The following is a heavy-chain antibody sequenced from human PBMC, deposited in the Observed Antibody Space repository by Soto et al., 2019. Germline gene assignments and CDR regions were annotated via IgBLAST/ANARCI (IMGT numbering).Heavy chain of an antibody. Sequence: EVQLVESGGGLVQPGRSLRLSCAASGFTFDDYAMHWVRQVPGKGLQWVSGLSWNGVTIGYAASVKGRFTISRDNAKKSLYRQMNGVRPDDTALYYCAASRDYDSSDYAGFHYGMDVWGLGTTVTVS. CDR2: LSWNGVTI. V-gene: IGHV3-9*01. CDR1: GFTFDDYA. J-gene: IGHJ6*02. CDR3: AASRDYDSSDYAGFHYGMDV. D-gene: IGHD3-22*01.